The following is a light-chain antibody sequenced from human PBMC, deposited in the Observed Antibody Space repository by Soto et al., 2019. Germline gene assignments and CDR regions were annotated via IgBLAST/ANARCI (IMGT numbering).Light chain of an antibody. CDR3: SSYTSRGVV. CDR2: DVS. J-gene: IGLJ2*01. CDR1: SSDVGGYNY. Sequence: QSALTQPASVSGSPGQSITISCTGTSSDVGGYNYVSWYQQHPGKAPKLMIYDVSNRPSGVSNRFSGSKSGNTASLTISGLQDEDEADYYCSSYTSRGVVFGGVTQLTVL. V-gene: IGLV2-14*01.